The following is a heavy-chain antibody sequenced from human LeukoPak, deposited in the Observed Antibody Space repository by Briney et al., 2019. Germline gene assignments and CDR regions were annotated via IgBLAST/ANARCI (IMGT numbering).Heavy chain of an antibody. J-gene: IGHJ6*02. V-gene: IGHV3-30-3*01. CDR3: ASMVATQQDYGMDV. Sequence: GRSLRLSCAASGFTFSSYAKHWVRQAPGKGLEWVAVISYDGSNKYYADSVKGRFTISRDNAKNSLYLQMNSLRAEDTAVYYCASMVATQQDYGMDVWGQGTTVTVSS. CDR1: GFTFSSYA. D-gene: IGHD5-12*01. CDR2: ISYDGSNK.